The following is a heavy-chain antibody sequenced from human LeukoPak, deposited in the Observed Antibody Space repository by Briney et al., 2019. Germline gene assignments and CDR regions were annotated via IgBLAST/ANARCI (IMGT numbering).Heavy chain of an antibody. V-gene: IGHV4-39*07. J-gene: IGHJ4*02. D-gene: IGHD3-10*01. Sequence: SETLSLTCTVSGGSISSSSYYWGWIRQPPGKGLEWIGSIYHSGSTYYNPSLKSRVTISVDTSKNQFSLKVSSVTAADTAVYYCATSSRTYGSGSYSRFDYWGQGTLVTVSS. CDR2: IYHSGST. CDR1: GGSISSSSYY. CDR3: ATSSRTYGSGSYSRFDY.